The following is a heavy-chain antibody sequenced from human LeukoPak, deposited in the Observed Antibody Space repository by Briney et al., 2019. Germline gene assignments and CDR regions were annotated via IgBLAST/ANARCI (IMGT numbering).Heavy chain of an antibody. CDR1: GFAFSSYS. Sequence: GGSLRLSCAASGFAFSSYSMNWVRQAPGKGLEWVSSISSSSSYIYYADSVKGRFTISRDNAKNSLYLQMNSLRAEDTAVYYCARDLLGWELHYFDYWGQGTLVTVSS. CDR3: ARDLLGWELHYFDY. D-gene: IGHD1-26*01. J-gene: IGHJ4*02. CDR2: ISSSSSYI. V-gene: IGHV3-21*01.